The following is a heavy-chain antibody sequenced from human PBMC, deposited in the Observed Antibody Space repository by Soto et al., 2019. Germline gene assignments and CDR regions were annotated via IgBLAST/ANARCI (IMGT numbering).Heavy chain of an antibody. CDR2: ISGSGGST. V-gene: IGHV3-23*01. Sequence: EVQLLESGGGLVQPGGSLRLSCAASGFTFSSYAMSWVRQAPGKGLEWVSAISGSGGSTYYADSVKGRFTISRDNSKNTLYLQMNSLRAEDTAVYYCAKTDDRPMYGDSYLFDYWGQGTLVTVSS. CDR1: GFTFSSYA. D-gene: IGHD4-17*01. J-gene: IGHJ4*02. CDR3: AKTDDRPMYGDSYLFDY.